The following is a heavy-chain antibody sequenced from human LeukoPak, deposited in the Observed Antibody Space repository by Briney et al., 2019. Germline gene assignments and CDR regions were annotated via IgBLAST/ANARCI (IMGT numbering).Heavy chain of an antibody. V-gene: IGHV4-59*08. J-gene: IGHJ5*02. D-gene: IGHD6-13*01. Sequence: SETLSLTCTVSGGSISSYYWSWIRQPPGKGLEWIGYIIYSGGTNYNPSLKSRVTITVDTSKNQFSLKLSSVTAADTAVYYCARGSYSSSWYWFDPWGQGTLVTVSS. CDR3: ARGSYSSSWYWFDP. CDR2: IIYSGGT. CDR1: GGSISSYY.